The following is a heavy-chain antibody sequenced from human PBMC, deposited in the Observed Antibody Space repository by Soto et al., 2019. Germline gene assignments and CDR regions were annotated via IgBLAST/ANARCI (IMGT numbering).Heavy chain of an antibody. CDR1: GGSISSYY. CDR2: IYYSGST. V-gene: IGHV4-59*01. CDR3: ARQYLAYYYYFWGSYLGAFDF. Sequence: SETLSLTCTVSGGSISSYYWSWIRQPPGKGLEWIGYIYYSGSTNYNPSLKSRVTISVDTSKNQFSLKLSSVTAADTAVYYCARQYLAYYYYFWGSYLGAFDFWGQGTMVPVSS. D-gene: IGHD3-16*02. J-gene: IGHJ3*01.